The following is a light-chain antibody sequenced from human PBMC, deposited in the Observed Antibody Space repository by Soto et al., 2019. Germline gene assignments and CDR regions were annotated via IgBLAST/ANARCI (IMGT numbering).Light chain of an antibody. CDR2: GAS. CDR1: QSVSSSY. J-gene: IGKJ1*01. CDR3: QQYGSSRLT. Sequence: EIVLTQSPGTLPLSPGERATLSCRASQSVSSSYLAWYQQKPGQAPRLLIYGASSRATGIPDRFSGSGSGTDFTLTISRLEPEDFAVYYCQQYGSSRLTFGQGTKVDIK. V-gene: IGKV3-20*01.